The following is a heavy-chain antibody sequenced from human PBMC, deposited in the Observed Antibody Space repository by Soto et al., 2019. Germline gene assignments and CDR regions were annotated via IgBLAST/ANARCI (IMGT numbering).Heavy chain of an antibody. CDR1: GYTFTTNG. J-gene: IGHJ5*02. V-gene: IGHV1-18*01. CDR2: FSANNGNT. D-gene: IGHD1-1*01. CDR3: ARVNFEEGITNWNDDGNWFDP. Sequence: QVQLVQSGAEVKKPGAPVKSSGKPPGYTFTTNGISGGRQAPGQGLEWRGWFSANNGNTNYPQKLQGRVTMTTDTSTSTAYMELRSLRSDDTAVYYCARVNFEEGITNWNDDGNWFDPWGEGTLVTVSS.